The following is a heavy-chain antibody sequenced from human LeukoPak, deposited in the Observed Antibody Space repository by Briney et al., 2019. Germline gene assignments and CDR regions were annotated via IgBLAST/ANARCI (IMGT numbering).Heavy chain of an antibody. CDR1: GGSFSGYY. D-gene: IGHD6-25*01. V-gene: IGHV4-34*01. Sequence: SETLSLTCAVYGGSFSGYYWTWIRQPPGKGLECIGEISHSERTNSNPSLKSRVTMSLDTYKNQFSLKLTSVTAADTDVYYCARLRQIVAANADPSSGFDHGGKGTLVTVSS. CDR2: ISHSERT. CDR3: ARLRQIVAANADPSSGFDH. J-gene: IGHJ4*02.